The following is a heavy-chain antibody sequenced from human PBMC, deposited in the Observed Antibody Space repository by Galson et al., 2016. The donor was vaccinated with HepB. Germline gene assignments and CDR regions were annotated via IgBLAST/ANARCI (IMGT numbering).Heavy chain of an antibody. CDR2: IHYSGST. D-gene: IGHD3-3*01. CDR3: ARGWYYNYMDV. CDR1: GGSFSGYY. Sequence: SETLSLTCVVYGGSFSGYYWSWIRQPPGKGLEWIGEIHYSGSTNYNPSLQSRVTISADTIKKQFSLKLSSVTAADTAVYYCARGWYYNYMDVWGKGITVIDSS. J-gene: IGHJ6*04. V-gene: IGHV4-34*01.